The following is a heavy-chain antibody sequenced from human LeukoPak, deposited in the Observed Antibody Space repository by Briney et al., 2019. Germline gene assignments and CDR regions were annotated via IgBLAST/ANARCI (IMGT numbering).Heavy chain of an antibody. CDR3: AKGSGYYQSFDY. CDR1: GFTFSSYA. D-gene: IGHD3-3*01. V-gene: IGHV3-64D*06. CDR2: IRSNGGIT. J-gene: IGHJ4*02. Sequence: GGSLRLSCSASGFTFSSYAMHWVRQAPGKGLEYVSAIRSNGGITYYADSVKGRFTISRANSKNTLYLQMSSLRAEDTAVYYCAKGSGYYQSFDYWGQGTLVTVSS.